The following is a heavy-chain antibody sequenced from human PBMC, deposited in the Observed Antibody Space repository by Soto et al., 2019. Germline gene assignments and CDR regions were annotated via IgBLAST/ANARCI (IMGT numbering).Heavy chain of an antibody. V-gene: IGHV4-39*01. Sequence: SETLSLTCTVSGGSISSSSYYWGWIRQPPGRGLEWIGSIYYSGSTYYNPSLKSRVTISVDTSKNQFSLKLSSVTAADTAVYYCASQQLVHYYYGMDVWGQGTTVTVSS. D-gene: IGHD6-13*01. CDR3: ASQQLVHYYYGMDV. J-gene: IGHJ6*02. CDR1: GGSISSSSYY. CDR2: IYYSGST.